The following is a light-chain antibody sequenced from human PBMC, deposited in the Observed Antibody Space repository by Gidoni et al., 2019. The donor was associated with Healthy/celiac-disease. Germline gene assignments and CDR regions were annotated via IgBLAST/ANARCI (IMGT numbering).Light chain of an antibody. CDR2: DAS. V-gene: IGKV3-11*01. CDR3: QQRSNWPPGAT. J-gene: IGKJ4*01. Sequence: EIVLTQSPATLSLSPGERATLSCRASQSVSSYLAWYQQKPGQAPSLLIYDASNRATGIPARFSGSGSGTDFTLTISSLEPEDFAVYYCQQRSNWPPGATFGGGTKVEIK. CDR1: QSVSSY.